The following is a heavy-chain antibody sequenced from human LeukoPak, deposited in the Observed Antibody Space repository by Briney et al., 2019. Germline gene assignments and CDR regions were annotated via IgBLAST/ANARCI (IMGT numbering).Heavy chain of an antibody. V-gene: IGHV4-39*07. D-gene: IGHD6-19*01. CDR1: GGSISSSSYY. Sequence: SETLSLTCTVSGGSISSSSYYWGWIRQPPGKGLEWIGSIYYSGSTYYNPSLKSRVTISVDTSKNQFSLKLSSVTAADTAVYYCAREVVAVAGKRRAFDIWGQGTMVTVSS. CDR3: AREVVAVAGKRRAFDI. J-gene: IGHJ3*02. CDR2: IYYSGST.